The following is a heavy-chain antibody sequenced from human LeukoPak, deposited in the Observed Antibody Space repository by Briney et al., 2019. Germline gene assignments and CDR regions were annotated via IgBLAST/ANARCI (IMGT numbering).Heavy chain of an antibody. V-gene: IGHV1-8*01. D-gene: IGHD2-2*03. Sequence: GASVKVSCKASGYPFTSYEINWVRQAPGQGLEWLGWMNPNNDETGYEAKFQGRVAMTMNMSINTAYMELSGLRSEDTAVYYCARVYGSDAFDIWGQGTMVTVSS. J-gene: IGHJ3*02. CDR2: MNPNNDET. CDR3: ARVYGSDAFDI. CDR1: GYPFTSYE.